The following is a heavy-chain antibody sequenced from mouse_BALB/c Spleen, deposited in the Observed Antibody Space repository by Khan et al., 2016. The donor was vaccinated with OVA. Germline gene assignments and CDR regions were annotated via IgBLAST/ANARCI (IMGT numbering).Heavy chain of an antibody. D-gene: IGHD1-2*01. V-gene: IGHV3-2*02. J-gene: IGHJ2*01. CDR1: GYSITSSYG. CDR2: ISYSGST. Sequence: EVQLQESGPGLVKPSQSLSLTCTVTGYSITSSYGWNWIRQFPGNNLEWMGYISYSGSTNSNPSLKSRISITRDTSKNQFFLQLNSVTTEDTATYYCARTARIKYWGQGTTLTVSS. CDR3: ARTARIKY.